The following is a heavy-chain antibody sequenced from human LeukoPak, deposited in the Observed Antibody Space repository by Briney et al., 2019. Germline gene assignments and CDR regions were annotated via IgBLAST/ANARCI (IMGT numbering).Heavy chain of an antibody. CDR3: ARGAQTYYDKAPVDY. V-gene: IGHV4-34*01. J-gene: IGHJ4*02. D-gene: IGHD3-22*01. CDR1: GGSFSGYY. CDR2: INHSGST. Sequence: SETLSLTCAVYGGSFSGYYWSWIRQPPGKGLEWIGEINHSGSTNYNPSLKSRVTISVDTSKSQFSLKLNSMTAADTAVYYCARGAQTYYDKAPVDYWGQGTLVTASS.